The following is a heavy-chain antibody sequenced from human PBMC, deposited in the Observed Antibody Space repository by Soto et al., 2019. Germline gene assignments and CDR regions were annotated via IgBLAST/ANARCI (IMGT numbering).Heavy chain of an antibody. J-gene: IGHJ4*02. Sequence: EVPLVESGGGLVQPGGSLRLSCAASGFTVSTKYMSWVRQAPGKGLEWVSVIYSGGSTFYADSVRGRFTISRDNPKNTVNLQMNSLRAKDTAVYYCARDPWAADYWGQGSLVTVSS. V-gene: IGHV3-66*01. D-gene: IGHD3-16*01. CDR3: ARDPWAADY. CDR1: GFTVSTKY. CDR2: IYSGGST.